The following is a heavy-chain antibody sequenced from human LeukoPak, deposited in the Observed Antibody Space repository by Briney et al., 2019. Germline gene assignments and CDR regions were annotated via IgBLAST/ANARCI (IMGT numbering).Heavy chain of an antibody. Sequence: GGSLRLSCAAFGFTFSGSAMHWVRQASGKGLEWVGRIRSKANSYATAYAASVKGRFTISRDDSKNTAYLQMNSLKTEDTAVYYCTSTHYYYYYYMDVWGKGTTVTVSS. CDR1: GFTFSGSA. CDR2: IRSKANSYAT. CDR3: TSTHYYYYYYMDV. V-gene: IGHV3-73*01. J-gene: IGHJ6*03.